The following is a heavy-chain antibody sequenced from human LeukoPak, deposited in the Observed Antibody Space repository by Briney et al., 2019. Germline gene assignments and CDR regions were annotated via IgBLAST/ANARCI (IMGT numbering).Heavy chain of an antibody. CDR2: LSGSGGST. CDR1: GFIFNKHA. D-gene: IGHD4/OR15-4a*01. J-gene: IGHJ4*02. CDR3: AKERDYGPADY. V-gene: IGHV3-23*01. Sequence: GGSLRVSCAASGFIFNKHAMSWVRQAPGKGLEWVSGLSGSGGSTDYADSVKGRFTVSRDNSKNTLFLQMNSLRAEDTAIYYCAKERDYGPADYWGQGTLVTVSS.